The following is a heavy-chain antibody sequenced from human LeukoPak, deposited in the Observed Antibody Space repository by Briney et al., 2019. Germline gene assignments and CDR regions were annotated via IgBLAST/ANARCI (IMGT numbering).Heavy chain of an antibody. CDR3: ARGRQQPNYYYYYMDV. D-gene: IGHD6-13*01. CDR1: GVSVSDGRYY. J-gene: IGHJ6*03. CDR2: IYYSGST. Sequence: SETLSLTCNVSGVSVSDGRYYWSWIRQPPGKGLEWIGYIYYSGSTNYNPSLKSRVTISVDTSKNQFSLKLTSVTAADTAVYYCARGRQQPNYYYYYMDVWGKGTTVTVS. V-gene: IGHV4-61*01.